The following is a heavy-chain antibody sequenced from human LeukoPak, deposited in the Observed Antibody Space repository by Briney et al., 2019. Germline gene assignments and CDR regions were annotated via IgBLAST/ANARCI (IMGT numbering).Heavy chain of an antibody. CDR1: GFTFSSYS. V-gene: IGHV3-21*04. CDR2: ISSSSSYI. Sequence: SGGSLRLSCAASGFTFSSYSMNWVRQAPGKGLEWVSSISSSSSYIYYADSVKGRFTISRDNAKNSLYLQMNSLRAEDTAVYYCAKVSCTNGVCPYYFDYWGQGTLVTVSS. D-gene: IGHD2-8*01. J-gene: IGHJ4*02. CDR3: AKVSCTNGVCPYYFDY.